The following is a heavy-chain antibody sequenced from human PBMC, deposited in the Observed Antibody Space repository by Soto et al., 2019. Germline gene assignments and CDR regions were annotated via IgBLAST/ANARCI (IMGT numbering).Heavy chain of an antibody. D-gene: IGHD1-26*01. CDR1: GFTFSSYA. CDR2: ISYDGSNK. J-gene: IGHJ4*02. CDR3: ARGYGMGATTLLAGY. V-gene: IGHV3-30-3*01. Sequence: QVQLVESGGGVVQPGRSLRLSCAASGFTFSSYAMHWVRQAPGKGLEWVAVISYDGSNKYYADSVKGRFTISRDNSKNTLYLQMNSLRADDTAVYYCARGYGMGATTLLAGYWGQGTLVTVSS.